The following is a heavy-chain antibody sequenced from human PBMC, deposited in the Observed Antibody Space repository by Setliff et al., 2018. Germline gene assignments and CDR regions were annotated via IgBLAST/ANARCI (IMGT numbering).Heavy chain of an antibody. D-gene: IGHD3-22*01. V-gene: IGHV4-39*02. CDR1: GASLSSGTYY. CDR2: IHYRGTT. CDR3: ARDDPNHYDSTGYSYYFDD. J-gene: IGHJ4*02. Sequence: SETLSLTCTVSGASLSSGTYYWAWIRQPPGKGLEWIGRIHYRGTTYSNASLASRLTISVDTAKNQFSLKLTSVTAADTAVYFCARDDPNHYDSTGYSYYFDDWGQGTLVTVSS.